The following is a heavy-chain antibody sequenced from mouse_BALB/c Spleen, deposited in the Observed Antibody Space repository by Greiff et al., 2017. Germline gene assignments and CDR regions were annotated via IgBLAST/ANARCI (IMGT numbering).Heavy chain of an antibody. Sequence: EVQLVESGGGLVQPGGSLRLSCATSGFTFTDYYMSWVRQPPGKALEWLGFIRNKANGYTTEYSASVKGRFTISRDNSQSILYLQMNTLRAEDSATYYCARGDYDGYYWGQGTTLTVSS. CDR1: GFTFTDYY. D-gene: IGHD2-3*01. J-gene: IGHJ2*01. CDR2: IRNKANGYTT. CDR3: ARGDYDGYY. V-gene: IGHV7-3*02.